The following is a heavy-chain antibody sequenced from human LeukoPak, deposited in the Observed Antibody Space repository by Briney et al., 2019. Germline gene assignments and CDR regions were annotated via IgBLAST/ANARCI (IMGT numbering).Heavy chain of an antibody. V-gene: IGHV1-69*05. Sequence: SVKVSCKASGGTFSSYAISWVRQAPGQGLEWMGGIIPIFGTANYAQKFQGRVTITTDESTSTAYMELSSLRSEDTAVDYCARANSSSGRRGYYYYMDVWGKGTTVTVSS. CDR1: GGTFSSYA. CDR2: IIPIFGTA. J-gene: IGHJ6*03. D-gene: IGHD6-6*01. CDR3: ARANSSSGRRGYYYYMDV.